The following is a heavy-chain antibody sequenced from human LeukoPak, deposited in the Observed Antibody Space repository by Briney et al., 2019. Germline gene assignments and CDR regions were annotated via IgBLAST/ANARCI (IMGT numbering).Heavy chain of an antibody. Sequence: SETLSLTCTVSGGSISSGDFYWSWIRQPPGKGLEWIGYIYYSGITYYNPSLKSRVTISVDTSKNQFSLKLSSVTAADTAVYYCARDSSGSYPLLFDYWGQGTLVTVSS. V-gene: IGHV4-30-4*08. J-gene: IGHJ4*02. CDR1: GGSISSGDFY. D-gene: IGHD1-26*01. CDR2: IYYSGIT. CDR3: ARDSSGSYPLLFDY.